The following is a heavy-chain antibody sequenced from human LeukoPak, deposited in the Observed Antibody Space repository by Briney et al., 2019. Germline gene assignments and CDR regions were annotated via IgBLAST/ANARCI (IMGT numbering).Heavy chain of an antibody. CDR3: AKDGMVYVIEYFQH. CDR1: GFTFSSYG. J-gene: IGHJ1*01. V-gene: IGHV3-30*18. CDR2: ISYDGINK. Sequence: GGSLRLSCTASGFTFSSYGMHWVRQAPGKGLEWVAVISYDGINKYYADSVKGRFTISRDNSKNTLYLQMNSLRAEDTAVYYCAKDGMVYVIEYFQHWGQGTLVTVSS. D-gene: IGHD2-8*01.